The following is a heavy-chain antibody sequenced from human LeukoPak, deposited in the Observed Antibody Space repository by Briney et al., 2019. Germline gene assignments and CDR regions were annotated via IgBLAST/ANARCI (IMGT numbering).Heavy chain of an antibody. V-gene: IGHV4-39*01. CDR1: GGSISSSSYY. CDR2: IYYSGST. D-gene: IGHD6-13*01. CDR3: ARRAAASSPRSWGRTSDY. J-gene: IGHJ4*02. Sequence: SETLSLTCTVSGGSISSSSYYWGWIRQPPGKGLEWIGSIYYSGSTYYNPSLKSRVTISVDTSKNQFSLKLSSVTAADTAVYYCARRAAASSPRSWGRTSDYWGQGTLVTVSS.